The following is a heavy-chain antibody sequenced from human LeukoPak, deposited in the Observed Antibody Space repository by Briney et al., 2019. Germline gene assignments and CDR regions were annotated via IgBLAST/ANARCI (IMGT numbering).Heavy chain of an antibody. Sequence: PGGSLRLSCAASGFTLSSNYMSWVRQAPGKGLEWVSIIYSGDKTYYSESVKGRFTISRDNSKNTLYLQMNSLRAEDTAVYYCARGKGSSSPYYFDYWGQGTLVTVSS. CDR3: ARGKGSSSPYYFDY. J-gene: IGHJ4*02. D-gene: IGHD6-6*01. V-gene: IGHV3-66*01. CDR1: GFTLSSNY. CDR2: IYSGDKT.